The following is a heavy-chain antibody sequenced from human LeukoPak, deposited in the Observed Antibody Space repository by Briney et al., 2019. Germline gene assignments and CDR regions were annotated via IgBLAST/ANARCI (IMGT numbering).Heavy chain of an antibody. J-gene: IGHJ4*02. CDR2: ISSSSSYI. CDR3: ARDTHGDYADY. CDR1: GFTFRDYY. V-gene: IGHV3-11*06. Sequence: GGSLRLSCLASGFTFRDYYMTWIRQAPGKGLEWVSSISSSSSYIYYADSVKGRFTISRDNAKNSLYLQMNSLRAEDTAVYYCARDTHGDYADYWGQGTLVTVSS. D-gene: IGHD4-17*01.